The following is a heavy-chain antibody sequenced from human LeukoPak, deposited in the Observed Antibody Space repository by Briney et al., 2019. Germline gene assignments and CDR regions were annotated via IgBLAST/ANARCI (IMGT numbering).Heavy chain of an antibody. V-gene: IGHV3-53*05. Sequence: GGSLRLSCAASGFTVSSDYMSWVGQAPGKGWEWGSVIYMGGSTDYSHSLKGRLTISRDKYKNTVYLQMNSLRFEDTAMYYCARNWFDPWGEGTLVTVSS. CDR2: IYMGGST. CDR3: ARNWFDP. J-gene: IGHJ5*02. CDR1: GFTVSSDY.